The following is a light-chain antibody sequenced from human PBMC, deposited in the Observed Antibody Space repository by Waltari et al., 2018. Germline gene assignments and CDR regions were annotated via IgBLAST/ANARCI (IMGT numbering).Light chain of an antibody. CDR2: EVI. Sequence: QSALTQPASVSGSPGQSITISCTGTSTDIGRYHLVSWYQQFPDEAPKLIIYEVIERPSGVSNRFSGSKSGNPASLTSSGLQAEDEADYYCSSYAGTNFVLFGGGTKLTVL. CDR3: SSYAGTNFVL. J-gene: IGLJ2*01. CDR1: STDIGRYHL. V-gene: IGLV2-23*02.